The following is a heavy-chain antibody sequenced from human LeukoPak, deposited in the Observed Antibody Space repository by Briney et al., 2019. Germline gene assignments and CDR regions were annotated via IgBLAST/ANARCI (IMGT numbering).Heavy chain of an antibody. J-gene: IGHJ4*02. CDR3: ARGVDYAEGY. V-gene: IGHV3-66*02. CDR2: IYAGGST. CDR1: GFTVSSNY. Sequence: PGGSLRLSCVASGFTVSSNYMSWVRQAPGKGLEWVSIIYAGGSTFYTDSVKGRFTISRDNSKNTLYLQMNSLGAEDTAVYYCARGVDYAEGYWGQGTLVTVSS. D-gene: IGHD4-17*01.